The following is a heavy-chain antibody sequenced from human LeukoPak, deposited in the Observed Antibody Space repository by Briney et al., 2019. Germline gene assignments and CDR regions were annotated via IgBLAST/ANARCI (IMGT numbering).Heavy chain of an antibody. V-gene: IGHV1-18*01. Sequence: GASVKVSCKASGGTFSSYAISWVRQAPGQGLEWMGWISAYNGNTNCAQKLQGRVTMTTDTSTSTAYMELRSLRSDDTAVYYCATIGGYCSSTSCLRGDYWGQGTLVTVSS. CDR1: GGTFSSYA. D-gene: IGHD2-2*01. CDR2: ISAYNGNT. CDR3: ATIGGYCSSTSCLRGDY. J-gene: IGHJ4*02.